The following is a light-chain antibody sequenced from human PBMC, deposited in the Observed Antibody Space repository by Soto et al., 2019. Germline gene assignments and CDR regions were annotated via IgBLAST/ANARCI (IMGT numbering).Light chain of an antibody. V-gene: IGKV3-15*01. Sequence: EIVMTQSPATLSVSPGERATLSCRASQSVSTNLAWYQQKPGQAPRLLIYGASTRATGIPARFSASGSGTDFTLTISSLQSEDFAVYYCQQFNNWPWTFGQWTKVEIK. CDR1: QSVSTN. J-gene: IGKJ1*01. CDR2: GAS. CDR3: QQFNNWPWT.